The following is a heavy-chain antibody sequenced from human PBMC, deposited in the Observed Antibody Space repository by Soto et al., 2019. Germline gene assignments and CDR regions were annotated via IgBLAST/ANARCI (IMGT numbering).Heavy chain of an antibody. V-gene: IGHV2-5*01. J-gene: IGHJ4*02. D-gene: IGHD3-22*01. CDR2: XXXXDDK. Sequence: QITLKESGPTLVKPTQTLTLTCTFSGFSLSTSGVGVGXXXXXXXXALXWLXXXXXXDDKRYSPSLKSRLTITKDTSKNQVVLXMTNXXXXDTATXXXXXXXXXYYDSPVHPHKRVQYYFDYWGQGTLVTVSS. CDR3: XXXXXXYYDSPVHPHKRVQYYFDY. CDR1: GFSLSTSGVG.